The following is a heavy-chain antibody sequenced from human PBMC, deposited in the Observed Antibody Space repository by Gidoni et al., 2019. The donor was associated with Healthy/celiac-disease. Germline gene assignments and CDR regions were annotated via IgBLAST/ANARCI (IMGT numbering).Heavy chain of an antibody. J-gene: IGHJ4*02. CDR2: ISAYNGNT. CDR3: ARVTYYYDSSGYPFGDY. D-gene: IGHD3-22*01. CDR1: GYTSTSDG. V-gene: IGHV1-18*01. Sequence: QVQLGQSRAGVRKPGASVTVACTASGYTSTSDGISWVRQAPGQGLEGMGWISAYNGNTNYAQKLQGRVTMTTDTSTSTAYMELRSLRSDDTAVYYCARVTYYYDSSGYPFGDYWGQGTLVTVSS.